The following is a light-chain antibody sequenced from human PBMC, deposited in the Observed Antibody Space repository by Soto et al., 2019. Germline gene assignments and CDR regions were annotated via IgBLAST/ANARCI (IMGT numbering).Light chain of an antibody. J-gene: IGKJ1*01. CDR2: DVS. CDR3: QQRSNWPRT. CDR1: QSISSY. V-gene: IGKV3-11*01. Sequence: EIVLTQSPATLSLSPGERATLSCRASQSISSYLAWFQQKPGQAPRLLIYDVSNRATGIPARFSGSGSGTDFTLTIRSLEPEDVAVYYCQQRSNWPRTFGQGTKVDIK.